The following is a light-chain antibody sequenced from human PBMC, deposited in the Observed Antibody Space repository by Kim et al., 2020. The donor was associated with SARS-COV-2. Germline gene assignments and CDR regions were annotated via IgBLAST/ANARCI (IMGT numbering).Light chain of an antibody. Sequence: DIVMTQSPDSLAVSPGEGATINCKSSQSVLYSSNNKNYLAWYQQKPGQPPKLLIYWASTRESGVPDRFSGSGSGTDFTLTISSLQAEDVPVYYCQQYHSTPRTLGHGTKA. CDR3: QQYHSTPRT. V-gene: IGKV4-1*01. CDR1: QSVLYSSNNKNY. CDR2: WAS. J-gene: IGKJ1*01.